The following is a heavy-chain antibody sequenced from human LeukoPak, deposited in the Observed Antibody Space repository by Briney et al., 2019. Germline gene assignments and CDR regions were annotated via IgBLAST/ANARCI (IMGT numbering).Heavy chain of an antibody. CDR2: ISSSSITI. Sequence: GGSLRLSCAASGFTFSSYEMSWVRQAPGKGLEWVSYISSSSITIYYADSVKGRFTISRDNAKNSLYLQMNSLRAEDTAVYYCARVTWDSSGYPSPDYWGQGTLVTVSS. J-gene: IGHJ4*02. D-gene: IGHD3-22*01. CDR3: ARVTWDSSGYPSPDY. CDR1: GFTFSSYE. V-gene: IGHV3-48*03.